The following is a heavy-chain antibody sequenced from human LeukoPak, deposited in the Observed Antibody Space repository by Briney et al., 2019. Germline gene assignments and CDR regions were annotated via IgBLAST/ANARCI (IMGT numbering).Heavy chain of an antibody. CDR1: GYTFTGYY. D-gene: IGHD1-1*01. V-gene: IGHV1-2*02. CDR3: ARSTRYNWNDDY. J-gene: IGHJ4*02. CDR2: INPNSGGT. Sequence: ASVKVSCKASGYTFTGYYMHWVQQTPGQGLEWMGWINPNSGGTNYAQKFQGRVTMTRDTSISTAYMELSRLRSDDTAVYYCARSTRYNWNDDYWGQGTLVTVSS.